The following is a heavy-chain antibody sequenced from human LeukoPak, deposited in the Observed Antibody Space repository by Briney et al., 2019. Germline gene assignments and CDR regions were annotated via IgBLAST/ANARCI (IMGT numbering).Heavy chain of an antibody. V-gene: IGHV3-23*01. CDR1: GFTFSSYA. CDR3: AKVYGDYEGYFDY. J-gene: IGHJ4*02. D-gene: IGHD4-17*01. Sequence: GGSLRLSCAASGFTFSSYAMSWVRQAPGKGLEWVSAISGSGGSTYYADSVKGQFTISRDNSKNTLYLQMNSLRAEDTAVYYCAKVYGDYEGYFDYWGQGTLVTVSS. CDR2: ISGSGGST.